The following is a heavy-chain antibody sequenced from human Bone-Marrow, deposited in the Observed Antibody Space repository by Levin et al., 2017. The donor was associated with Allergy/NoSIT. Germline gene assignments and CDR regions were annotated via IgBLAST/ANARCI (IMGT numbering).Heavy chain of an antibody. Sequence: GASVKVSCKASGYTFTSYDINWVRQATGQGLEWMGWMNPNSGNTGYAQKFQGRVTMTRNTSISTAYMELSSLRSEDTAVYYCARAKYYYDSSGYQGGSGYYYGMDVWGQGTTVTVSS. D-gene: IGHD3-22*01. J-gene: IGHJ6*02. V-gene: IGHV1-8*01. CDR1: GYTFTSYD. CDR3: ARAKYYYDSSGYQGGSGYYYGMDV. CDR2: MNPNSGNT.